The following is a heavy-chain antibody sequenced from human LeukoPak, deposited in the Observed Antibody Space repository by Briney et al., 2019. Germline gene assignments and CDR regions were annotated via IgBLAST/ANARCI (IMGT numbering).Heavy chain of an antibody. J-gene: IGHJ2*01. CDR3: ARPHNNWRWYFDL. CDR2: IKEDGTEK. D-gene: IGHD3-3*01. Sequence: PGGSLRLSCAASGFTFSSSWMNWVRQSPGKGLEWVANIKEDGTEKYYVDSVKGRFTIFRVNAKNSLYLQMNSLRAEDTAVYYCARPHNNWRWYFDLWGRGTLVTVSS. V-gene: IGHV3-7*03. CDR1: GFTFSSSW.